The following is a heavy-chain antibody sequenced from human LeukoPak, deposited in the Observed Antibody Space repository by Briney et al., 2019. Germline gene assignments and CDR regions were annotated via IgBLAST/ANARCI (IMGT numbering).Heavy chain of an antibody. V-gene: IGHV4-59*08. CDR3: ARRGVGTYNWFDP. CDR1: GGSMTNHY. J-gene: IGHJ5*02. D-gene: IGHD3-3*01. CDR2: IYYSGST. Sequence: PSETLSLTCTVSGGSMTNHYWSWIRQPPGKGLEWIGYIYYSGSTNYNPSLKSRVTISVDTSKNQFSLKLSSVTAADTAVYYCARRGVGTYNWFDPWGQGTLVTVSS.